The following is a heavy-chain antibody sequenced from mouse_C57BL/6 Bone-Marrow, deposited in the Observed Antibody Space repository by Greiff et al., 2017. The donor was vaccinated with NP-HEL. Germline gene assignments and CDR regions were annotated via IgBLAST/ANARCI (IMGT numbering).Heavy chain of an antibody. V-gene: IGHV1-59*01. J-gene: IGHJ3*01. Sequence: VQLQQPGAELVRPGTSVKLSCKASGYTFTSYWMHWVKQRPGQGLEWIGVIDPSDSYTNYNQKFKGKATLTVDTSSSTAYMQLSSLTSADSAVYYCASVSTMVKWFAYGGRGTLVTVSA. CDR1: GYTFTSYW. CDR2: IDPSDSYT. CDR3: ASVSTMVKWFAY. D-gene: IGHD2-2*01.